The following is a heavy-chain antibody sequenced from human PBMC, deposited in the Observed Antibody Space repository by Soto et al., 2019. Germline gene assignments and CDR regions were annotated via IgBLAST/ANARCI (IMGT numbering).Heavy chain of an antibody. D-gene: IGHD1-26*01. Sequence: PSETLSLTCAVSGYSISSSNWWGWIRQPPGKGLEWIGYIYYSGTTYYNPSLKSRVTISVDTSKNQFSLKLSSVTAADTAVYCCARRYGSAIDYWGQGTLVTVSS. J-gene: IGHJ4*01. CDR2: IYYSGTT. CDR3: ARRYGSAIDY. CDR1: GYSISSSNW. V-gene: IGHV4-28*01.